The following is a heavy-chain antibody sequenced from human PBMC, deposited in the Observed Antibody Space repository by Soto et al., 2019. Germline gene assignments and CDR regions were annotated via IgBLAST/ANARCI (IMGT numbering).Heavy chain of an antibody. V-gene: IGHV3-33*01. CDR2: IWNDGRNE. D-gene: IGHD2-21*02. CDR1: GFTFSIFD. CDR3: ARDWGPYCGGDCPWDY. J-gene: IGHJ4*02. Sequence: GGSLRLSCVASGFTFSIFDMQWVRHAPGKGLEWVAVIWNDGRNENYADSVKGRFTISRDNSKNTLYLQMNSLRAEDTAVYYCARDWGPYCGGDCPWDYWGQGTLVTVSS.